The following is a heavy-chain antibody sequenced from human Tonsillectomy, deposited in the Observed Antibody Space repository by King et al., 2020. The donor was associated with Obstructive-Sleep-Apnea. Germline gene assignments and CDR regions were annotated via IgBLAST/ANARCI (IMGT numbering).Heavy chain of an antibody. D-gene: IGHD1-14*01. J-gene: IGHJ4*02. CDR2: IDPSDSYT. CDR3: ARENPYRPRP. CDR1: GYNFTTFW. V-gene: IGHV5-10-1*01. Sequence: QLVQSGAEVKKPGESLRISCKVSGYNFTTFWISWVRQTPGKGLEWLGTIDPSDSYTTYSPTFQGHVAISVDKSISTAYLQWSSLKASDTATYYCARENPYRPRPWGQGTLVTVSS.